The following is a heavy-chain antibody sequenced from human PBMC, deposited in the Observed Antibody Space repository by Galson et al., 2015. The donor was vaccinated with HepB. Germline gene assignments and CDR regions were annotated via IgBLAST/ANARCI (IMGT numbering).Heavy chain of an antibody. CDR3: ARGAWGDGDEGFYFDY. D-gene: IGHD4-17*01. V-gene: IGHV4-39*07. CDR2: IYYGGIT. Sequence: LTCTVSSGPIRSSDYYWGWVRQPPGKGLEWIGNIYYGGITSYNPSLKSRVTIPVDTSKKQFSLKLTSVTAADTAVYYGARGAWGDGDEGFYFDYWGQGTLVTVSS. J-gene: IGHJ4*02. CDR1: SGPIRSSDYY.